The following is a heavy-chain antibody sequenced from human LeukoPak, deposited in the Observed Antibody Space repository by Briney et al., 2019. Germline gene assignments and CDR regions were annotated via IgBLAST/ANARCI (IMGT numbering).Heavy chain of an antibody. CDR2: ISGSGGST. CDR1: GFTFSSYA. Sequence: GGSLRLSCAASGFTFSSYAMSWVRQAPGKGLEWVSCISGSGGSTYYADSVKGRFTISRDNSKNTLYLQMTRLRAEDTAVYSCAKDRADGSGTDYFDYWGQGTLVTVSS. V-gene: IGHV3-23*01. D-gene: IGHD3-10*01. J-gene: IGHJ4*02. CDR3: AKDRADGSGTDYFDY.